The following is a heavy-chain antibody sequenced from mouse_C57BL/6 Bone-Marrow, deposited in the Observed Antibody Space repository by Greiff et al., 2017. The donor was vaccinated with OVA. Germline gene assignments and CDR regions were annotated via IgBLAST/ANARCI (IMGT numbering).Heavy chain of an antibody. CDR3: ARGYYGSSYVRFYYYAMDY. V-gene: IGHV1-80*01. J-gene: IGHJ4*01. Sequence: VQLVESGAELVKPGASVKISCKASGYAFSSYWMNWVKQRPGKGLEWIGQIYPGDGDTNYNGKFKGKATLTADKSSSTAYMQLSSLTSEDSAVYFCARGYYGSSYVRFYYYAMDYWGQGTSVTVSS. D-gene: IGHD1-1*01. CDR1: GYAFSSYW. CDR2: IYPGDGDT.